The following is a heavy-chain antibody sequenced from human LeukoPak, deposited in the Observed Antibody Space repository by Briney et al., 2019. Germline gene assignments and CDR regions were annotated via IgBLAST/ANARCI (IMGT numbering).Heavy chain of an antibody. CDR2: IYSGGST. CDR1: GFTVSSNY. Sequence: GGSLRLSCAASGFTVSSNYMSWVRQAPGKGLEWVSVIYSGGSTYYADSVKGRFTISRDNSKNTLYLQMNSLRAEDTAVYYCARFLVSTMIVVAPGYFDYWGQGTLVTVSS. V-gene: IGHV3-53*01. J-gene: IGHJ4*02. D-gene: IGHD3-22*01. CDR3: ARFLVSTMIVVAPGYFDY.